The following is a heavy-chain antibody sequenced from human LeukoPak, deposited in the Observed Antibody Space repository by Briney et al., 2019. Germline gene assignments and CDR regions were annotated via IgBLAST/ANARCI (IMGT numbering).Heavy chain of an antibody. CDR2: IYYSGST. J-gene: IGHJ4*02. D-gene: IGHD5-12*01. Sequence: ASETLSLTCTVSGGSISSHYWHWIRQPPGEGLECIGYIYYSGSTDYNPSLKSRVTISVDTSKNQFSLKLSSVTAADTAVYYCATNAGGYREPPFDYWGQGTLVTVSS. CDR3: ATNAGGYREPPFDY. V-gene: IGHV4-59*11. CDR1: GGSISSHY.